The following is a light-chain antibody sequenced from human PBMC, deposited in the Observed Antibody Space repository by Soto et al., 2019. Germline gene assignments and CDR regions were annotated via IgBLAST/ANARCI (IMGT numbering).Light chain of an antibody. CDR1: QDISNY. CDR3: QHRAT. J-gene: IGKJ4*01. V-gene: IGKV1-33*01. Sequence: DIQMTQSPSSLSASVGDRVTITCQASQDISNYLNWYQQKPGKAPKLLIYDASNLETGVPSRFSGSGSGTDFTFTISSLQPEDIATYYCQHRATFGGGTKVEIK. CDR2: DAS.